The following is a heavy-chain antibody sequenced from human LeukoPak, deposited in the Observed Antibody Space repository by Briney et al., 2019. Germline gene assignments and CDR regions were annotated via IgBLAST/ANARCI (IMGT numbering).Heavy chain of an antibody. CDR1: GLTLSSYE. J-gene: IGHJ4*02. Sequence: GGSLRLFCAASGLTLSSYEMNWVREAPGEGLEGGTYISGSGRTIDYADCVKGRFTISRENTKNSVYLQMNSLRAEDTAIYFCVRDAVMSPEVLLTAWDYFDCWGQGTLVTVSS. V-gene: IGHV3-48*03. CDR2: ISGSGRTI. CDR3: VRDAVMSPEVLLTAWDYFDC. D-gene: IGHD2-21*01.